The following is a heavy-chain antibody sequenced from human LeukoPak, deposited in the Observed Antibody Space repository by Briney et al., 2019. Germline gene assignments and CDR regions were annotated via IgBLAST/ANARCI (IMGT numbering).Heavy chain of an antibody. Sequence: SETLSLTCTVSGGSISSSSYYWSWIRQPAGKGLEWIGRIYTSGSTNYNPSLKSRVTMSVDTSKNQFSLKLSSVTAADTAVYYCARVRAARPGYYYYMDVWGKGTTVTVSS. D-gene: IGHD6-6*01. V-gene: IGHV4-61*02. J-gene: IGHJ6*03. CDR2: IYTSGST. CDR1: GGSISSSSYY. CDR3: ARVRAARPGYYYYMDV.